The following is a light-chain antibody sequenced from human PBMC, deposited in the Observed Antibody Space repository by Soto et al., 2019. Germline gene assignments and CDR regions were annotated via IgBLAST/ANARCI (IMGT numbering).Light chain of an antibody. CDR1: QDIGDW. J-gene: IGKJ2*01. CDR3: QQGKSFPYT. CDR2: HAS. V-gene: IGKV1-12*01. Sequence: IHMTQSPSTVSASVGDVINISCRAAQDIGDWLAWYQQRPGEAPKLLIFHASTLHSGVPSRFSGTRSGTIFTLTVSGLQPEAFATYYCQQGKSFPYTFGQGTRLET.